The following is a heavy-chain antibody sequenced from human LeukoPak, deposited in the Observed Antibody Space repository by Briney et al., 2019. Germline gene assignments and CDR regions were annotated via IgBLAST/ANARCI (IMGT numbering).Heavy chain of an antibody. V-gene: IGHV3-23*01. CDR2: ISGSGGST. J-gene: IGHJ4*02. D-gene: IGHD6-19*01. CDR1: GFTFSSYA. Sequence: GGSLGLSCAASGFTFSSYAMSRVRQAPGKGLEWVSAISGSGGSTYYADSVKGRFTISRDNSKNTLYLQMNSLRAEDTAVYYCAKEGDSSGWYYFDYWGQGTLVTVSS. CDR3: AKEGDSSGWYYFDY.